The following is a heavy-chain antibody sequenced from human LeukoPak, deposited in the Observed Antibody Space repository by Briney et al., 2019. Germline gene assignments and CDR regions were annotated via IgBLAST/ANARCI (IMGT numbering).Heavy chain of an antibody. J-gene: IGHJ3*02. CDR3: AKDQGGSYYPSAFDI. CDR2: INPNSGGT. V-gene: IGHV1-2*02. CDR1: GYTFTGYY. D-gene: IGHD1-26*01. Sequence: ASVKVSCKASGYTFTGYYMHWVRQAPGQGLEWMGWINPNSGGTNYAQKFQGRVTMTRDTSISTAYMELSRLRSDDTAVYYCAKDQGGSYYPSAFDIWGQGTMVTVSS.